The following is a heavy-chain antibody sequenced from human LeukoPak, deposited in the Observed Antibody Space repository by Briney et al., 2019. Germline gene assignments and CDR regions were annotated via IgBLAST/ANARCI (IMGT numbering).Heavy chain of an antibody. D-gene: IGHD3-10*01. Sequence: ASVKVSCKVSGYTLTELSMHWVRQAPGKGLEWMGGFDPEDGETTYAQKFQGRVTMTEDTSTDTAYMELSSLRSEDTAVYYCATDNYYGSGSYYRAFDYWGQGTLVTVSS. CDR2: FDPEDGET. J-gene: IGHJ4*02. V-gene: IGHV1-24*01. CDR1: GYTLTELS. CDR3: ATDNYYGSGSYYRAFDY.